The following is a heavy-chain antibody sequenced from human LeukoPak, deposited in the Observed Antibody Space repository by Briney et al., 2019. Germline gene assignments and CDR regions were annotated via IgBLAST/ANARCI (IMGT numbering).Heavy chain of an antibody. D-gene: IGHD3-3*01. CDR3: ARVFLERLTSGYFDN. V-gene: IGHV3-30-3*01. J-gene: IGHJ4*02. Sequence: PGGSLRLSCAASGFTFSDYAMHWVRQGPGKGLEWVAVIPYGGHQKYYGDSVKGRFTISRDNPKNTLYLQMNSLRDDDTATYYCARVFLERLTSGYFDNWGQGTLVTVSP. CDR1: GFTFSDYA. CDR2: IPYGGHQK.